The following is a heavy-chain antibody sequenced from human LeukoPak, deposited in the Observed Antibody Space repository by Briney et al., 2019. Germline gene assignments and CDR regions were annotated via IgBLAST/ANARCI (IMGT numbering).Heavy chain of an antibody. J-gene: IGHJ4*02. V-gene: IGHV1-2*06. Sequence: ASVKVSCKASGYTFTGYYMHWVRQAPGQGLEWMGRINPNSGGTNYAQKFQGRVTMTRDTSISTAYMELSRLRSDDTAVYYCASEYYDILTGYVYFDYWGQGTLVTVSS. CDR1: GYTFTGYY. CDR2: INPNSGGT. D-gene: IGHD3-9*01. CDR3: ASEYYDILTGYVYFDY.